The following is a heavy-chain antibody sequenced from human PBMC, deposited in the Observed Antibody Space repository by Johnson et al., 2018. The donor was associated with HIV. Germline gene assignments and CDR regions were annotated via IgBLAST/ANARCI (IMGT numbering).Heavy chain of an antibody. D-gene: IGHD1-1*01. CDR3: ATVWRNEGRHSFDT. CDR1: GFTFSSYA. J-gene: IGHJ3*02. CDR2: ISYAGSNK. V-gene: IGHV3-30*14. Sequence: QVQLVESGGGVVQPGRSLRLSCAASGFTFSSYAMHWVRQAPGKGLEWVAVISYAGSNKYYADSVKGPSPLSSDSSKNTLYLQMNSLRAEDTAVYFGATVWRNEGRHSFDTWGQGTVVTVSS.